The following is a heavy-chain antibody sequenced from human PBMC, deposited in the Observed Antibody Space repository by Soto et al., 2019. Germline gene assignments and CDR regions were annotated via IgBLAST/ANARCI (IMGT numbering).Heavy chain of an antibody. J-gene: IGHJ4*01. CDR3: ARVLSAWYFEY. Sequence: QVQLQESGPGLMKPSGTLSLTCAVSGDSISSSNWWSWVRQPPGKGLEWIGEIYHSGSTNYNPSLKSRVTISLDKSKNQFSLNLSSVTAADTAIYFCARVLSAWYFEYWGQGSLVTVSS. D-gene: IGHD3-3*01. V-gene: IGHV4-4*02. CDR2: IYHSGST. CDR1: GDSISSSNW.